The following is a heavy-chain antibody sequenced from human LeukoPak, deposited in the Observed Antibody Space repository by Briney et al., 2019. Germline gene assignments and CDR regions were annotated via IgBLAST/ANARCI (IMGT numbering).Heavy chain of an antibody. CDR1: GDSISGVY. CDR3: AREEPATGLDY. J-gene: IGHJ4*02. V-gene: IGHV4-59*01. D-gene: IGHD6-13*01. Sequence: KPSETLSLTCTVSGDSISGVYWSWIRQPPGKGLEWIGFIYYSGSTNYNPSLKSRVTISVDTSENQFSLKLSSVTAADTAVYYCAREEPATGLDYWGQGTLVTVSS. CDR2: IYYSGST.